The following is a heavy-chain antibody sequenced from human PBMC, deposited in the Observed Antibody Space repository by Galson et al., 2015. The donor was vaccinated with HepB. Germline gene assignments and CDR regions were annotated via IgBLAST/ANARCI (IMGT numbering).Heavy chain of an antibody. CDR1: GYTFTGNY. CDR2: INPNSGGT. CDR3: ARVPCYCSVGSCSRFDY. Sequence: SVKVYCKASGYTFTGNYLHWVRQAPGQGLEWMGWINPNSGGTNYAQKFLGRVTMTRDTSINTAYMELSRLRSDDTAVYDCARVPCYCSVGSCSRFDYWGRGTLVTVSS. J-gene: IGHJ4*02. V-gene: IGHV1-2*02. D-gene: IGHD2-15*01.